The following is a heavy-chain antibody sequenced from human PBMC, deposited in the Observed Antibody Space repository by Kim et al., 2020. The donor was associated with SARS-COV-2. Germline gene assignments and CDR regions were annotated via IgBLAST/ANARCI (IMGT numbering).Heavy chain of an antibody. CDR1: GFTFSDYY. J-gene: IGHJ6*02. D-gene: IGHD3-9*01. CDR3: ASDRRYDILTHQNYYYYGMDV. CDR2: ISSSSSYT. Sequence: GGSLRLSCAASGFTFSDYYMSWIRQAPGKGLEWVSYISSSSSYTNYADSVKGRFTISRDNAKNSLYLQMNSLRAEDTAVYYCASDRRYDILTHQNYYYYGMDVCGQGTTVTVSS. V-gene: IGHV3-11*05.